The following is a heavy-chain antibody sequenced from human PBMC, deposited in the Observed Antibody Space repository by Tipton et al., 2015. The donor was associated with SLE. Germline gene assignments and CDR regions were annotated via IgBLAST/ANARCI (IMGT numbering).Heavy chain of an antibody. J-gene: IGHJ6*03. CDR1: GGSIRSSRHF. CDR2: LYYSGNT. Sequence: TLSLTCTVSGGSIRSSRHFWGWIRQPPGKGLEWIGVLYYSGNTYYNPSLKSPVTLSIDTSKNQFSLKLSSVTAADTAVYYCARDLAVFGVVPFNYMDIWGKGTTVTVSS. D-gene: IGHD3-3*01. V-gene: IGHV4-39*07. CDR3: ARDLAVFGVVPFNYMDI.